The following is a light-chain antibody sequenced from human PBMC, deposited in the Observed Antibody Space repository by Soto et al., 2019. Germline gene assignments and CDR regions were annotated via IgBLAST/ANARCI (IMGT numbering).Light chain of an antibody. J-gene: IGKJ1*01. CDR2: RAS. V-gene: IGKV3-15*01. CDR1: QSISSW. CDR3: LQYHNLWA. Sequence: PGARVTITCRASQSISSWLAWYQQRPGQAPRLLIYRASTRATGVPARFSGSGSGTEFTLTISSLQSDDFAVYSCLQYHNLWAFGQGTKVDIK.